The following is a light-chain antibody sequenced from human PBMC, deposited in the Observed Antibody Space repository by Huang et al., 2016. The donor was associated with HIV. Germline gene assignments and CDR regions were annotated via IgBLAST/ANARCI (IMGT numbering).Light chain of an antibody. Sequence: DIQMTQSPSSLSASVGDRVTITCRASQSISGYLNWYQQKPGKPPKLLISAASTLQSGVPSRCSGSGSETDFTLTISSLQPEDFATYFCQQSYSTLITFGQGTRLDIK. CDR2: AAS. J-gene: IGKJ5*01. CDR1: QSISGY. V-gene: IGKV1-39*01. CDR3: QQSYSTLIT.